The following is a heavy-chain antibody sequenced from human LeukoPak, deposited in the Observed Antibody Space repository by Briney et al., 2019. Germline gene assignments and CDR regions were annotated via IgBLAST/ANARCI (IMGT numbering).Heavy chain of an antibody. CDR1: GYTFTGYY. D-gene: IGHD3-9*01. CDR2: INSDSGFT. CDR3: ARNFDMKGFDP. Sequence: ASVKVSCKASGYTFTGYYMNWVRQAPGQGLEWMGWINSDSGFTKYAQKFQGRVTMTRATSITTVYMDLTRLTSDDTAVYYCARNFDMKGFDPWGQGTLVTVSS. J-gene: IGHJ5*02. V-gene: IGHV1-2*02.